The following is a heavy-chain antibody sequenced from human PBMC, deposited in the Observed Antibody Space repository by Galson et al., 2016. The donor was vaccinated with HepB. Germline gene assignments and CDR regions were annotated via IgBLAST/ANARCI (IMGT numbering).Heavy chain of an antibody. Sequence: SPRLSCAASGFAFSSYDLNWGRQAPGKGQEWVSTILHTDDTTYYADSVRGRFTVSRDNFRNTLYLQMNNRRPEDTAVYYCSKDFGREVYGSSGPWGQGALVTVST. CDR2: ILHTDDTT. CDR1: GFAFSSYD. D-gene: IGHD3-22*01. J-gene: IGHJ5*02. V-gene: IGHV3-23*01. CDR3: SKDFGREVYGSSGP.